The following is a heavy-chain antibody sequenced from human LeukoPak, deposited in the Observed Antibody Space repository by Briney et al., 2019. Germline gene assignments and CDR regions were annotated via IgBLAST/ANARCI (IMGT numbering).Heavy chain of an antibody. Sequence: SETLSLTCAVYGGSFSGYYWSWIRQPPGKGLEWLGEINHSGSTNYNPSLKSRVTISVDTSKNQFSLKLSSVTAADTAVYYCARGVAAAGMGSANNWFDPWGQGTLVTVSS. CDR2: INHSGST. D-gene: IGHD6-13*01. V-gene: IGHV4-34*01. CDR1: GGSFSGYY. CDR3: ARGVAAAGMGSANNWFDP. J-gene: IGHJ5*02.